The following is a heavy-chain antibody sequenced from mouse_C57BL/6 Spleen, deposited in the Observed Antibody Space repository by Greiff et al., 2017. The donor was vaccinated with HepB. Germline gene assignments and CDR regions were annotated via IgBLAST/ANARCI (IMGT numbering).Heavy chain of an antibody. Sequence: EVMLVESGGGLVKPGGSLKLSCAASGFTFSSYAMSWVRQTPEKRLEWVATISDGGSYTYYPDNVKGRFTISRDNAKNNLYLQMSHLKSEDTAMYYCAREEELSYYFDYWGQGTTLTVSS. V-gene: IGHV5-4*01. CDR3: AREEELSYYFDY. CDR2: ISDGGSYT. CDR1: GFTFSSYA. J-gene: IGHJ2*01.